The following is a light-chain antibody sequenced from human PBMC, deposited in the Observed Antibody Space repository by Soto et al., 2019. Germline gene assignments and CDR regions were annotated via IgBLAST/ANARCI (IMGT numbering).Light chain of an antibody. CDR3: QQRSKWPVT. V-gene: IGKV3-11*01. J-gene: IGKJ4*01. CDR1: QSVSSH. CDR2: DAS. Sequence: EIVLTQSPATLSLSPGERATLSCRASQSVSSHLAWYQQKPGQSPRLLIYDASNRATGIPARFSGSGSGTDFTLTISSLEAEDFALYYCQQRSKWPVTVGGGTKVDIK.